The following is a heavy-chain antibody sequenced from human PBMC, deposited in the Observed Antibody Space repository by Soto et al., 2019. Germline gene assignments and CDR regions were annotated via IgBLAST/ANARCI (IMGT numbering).Heavy chain of an antibody. V-gene: IGHV4-34*01. J-gene: IGHJ3*01. CDR1: GGSFSGYY. CDR3: ARGECSSVYCFTRWALDF. CDR2: ISHSGTT. Sequence: QVQLQQWGAGLLKPSETLSLTCEVHGGSFSGYYWTWIRQTPGKELEWIGEISHSGTTNYQPSLTSRVTISADPSKKEFSLNLTSVTAADSGVYYCARGECSSVYCFTRWALDFWGQGTVVTVSS. D-gene: IGHD2-2*01.